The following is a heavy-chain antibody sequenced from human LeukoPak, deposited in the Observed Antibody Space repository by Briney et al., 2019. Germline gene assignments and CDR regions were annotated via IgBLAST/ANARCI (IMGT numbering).Heavy chain of an antibody. CDR2: IRYDGSNK. D-gene: IGHD3-10*01. V-gene: IGHV3-30*02. CDR1: GFTFSSYG. J-gene: IGHJ5*02. Sequence: PGGSLRLSCAASGFTFSSYGMHWVRQAPGKGLEWVAFIRYDGSNKYYADSVKGRFTISRDNSKNTLYLQMNSLKPEDTAVYYCTKEGLPSGSSWSAWFDPWGQGTLVTVSS. CDR3: TKEGLPSGSSWSAWFDP.